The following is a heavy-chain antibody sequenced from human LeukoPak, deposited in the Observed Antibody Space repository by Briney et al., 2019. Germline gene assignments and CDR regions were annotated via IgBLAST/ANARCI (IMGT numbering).Heavy chain of an antibody. D-gene: IGHD6-6*01. CDR1: GGXFSDYY. CDR3: ARSSGGSSSPWFDP. J-gene: IGHJ5*02. Sequence: SETLSLTCAVYGGXFSDYYWSWIRQPPGKGREWLGEINHSGSTNYNPSLKSRVTISVDTSKNQFSLKLSSVTAADTAVYYCARSSGGSSSPWFDPWGQGTLVTVSS. CDR2: INHSGST. V-gene: IGHV4-34*01.